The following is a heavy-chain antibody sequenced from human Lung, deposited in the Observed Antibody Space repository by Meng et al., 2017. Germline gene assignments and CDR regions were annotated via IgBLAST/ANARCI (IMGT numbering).Heavy chain of an antibody. CDR2: ISSDSRYI. Sequence: EVQLGESGGGLVTPGWSRGRSCATSGFTFSKNSMNWVRQAPGKGLEWVSSISSDSRYIFYADSVKGRFTISRDNAKNSLYLQMHSLRPEDTAVFYCARFETVGVATGDFWGQGTLVTVSS. CDR1: GFTFSKNS. D-gene: IGHD2-15*01. V-gene: IGHV3-21*01. CDR3: ARFETVGVATGDF. J-gene: IGHJ4*02.